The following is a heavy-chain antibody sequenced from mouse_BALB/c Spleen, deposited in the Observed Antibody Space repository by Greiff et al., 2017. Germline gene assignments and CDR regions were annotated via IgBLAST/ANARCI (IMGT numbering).Heavy chain of an antibody. V-gene: IGHV1S29*02. J-gene: IGHJ3*01. CDR3: ARREGYDLAWFAY. CDR2: IYPYNGGT. Sequence: VQLQQSGPELVKPGASVKISCKASGYTFTDYNMHWVKQSHGKSLEWIGYIYPYNGGTGYNQKFKSKATLTVDNSSSTAYMELRSLTSEDSAVYDCARREGYDLAWFAYWGQGTLVTVSA. CDR1: GYTFTDYN. D-gene: IGHD2-2*01.